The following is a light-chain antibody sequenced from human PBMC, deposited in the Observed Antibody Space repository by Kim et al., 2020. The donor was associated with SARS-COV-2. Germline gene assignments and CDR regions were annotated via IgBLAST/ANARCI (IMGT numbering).Light chain of an antibody. V-gene: IGLV2-8*01. Sequence: AVTISCTGTSSDVGGYNYVSWYQQHPGKAPKFIIYVVNKRPSGVPDRFSGSKSGNTASLTVSGLQAEDEADYYCSSFAGSNNPVVFGGGTQLTVL. CDR1: SSDVGGYNY. CDR2: VVN. CDR3: SSFAGSNNPVV. J-gene: IGLJ2*01.